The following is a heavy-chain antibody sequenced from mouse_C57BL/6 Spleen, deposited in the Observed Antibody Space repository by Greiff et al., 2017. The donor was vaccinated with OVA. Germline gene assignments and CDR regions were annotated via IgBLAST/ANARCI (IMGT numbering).Heavy chain of an antibody. CDR2: ISYDGSN. J-gene: IGHJ2*01. Sequence: EVHLVESGPGLVKPSQSLSLTCSVTGYSITSGYYWNWIRQFPGNKLEWMCYISYDGSNNYNPSLKNRISITRDTSKNQFFLKLNSVTTEDTATYYCARVYDGYYFDYWGQGTTLTVSS. D-gene: IGHD2-3*01. V-gene: IGHV3-6*01. CDR3: ARVYDGYYFDY. CDR1: GYSITSGYY.